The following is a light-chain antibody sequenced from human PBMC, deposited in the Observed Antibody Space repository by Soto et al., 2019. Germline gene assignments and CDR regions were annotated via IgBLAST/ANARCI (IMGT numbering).Light chain of an antibody. Sequence: QSVLTQPASVSGSPGQSIAISCTGTSSDVGAFNYVSWYQQHPGKAPKFMIFDVSSRPSGVSDRFSGSKSGNTASLTISGLQTEDEADYYGASYTASSTYVFGTETKVTGL. CDR2: DVS. CDR1: SSDVGAFNY. CDR3: ASYTASSTYV. J-gene: IGLJ1*01. V-gene: IGLV2-14*03.